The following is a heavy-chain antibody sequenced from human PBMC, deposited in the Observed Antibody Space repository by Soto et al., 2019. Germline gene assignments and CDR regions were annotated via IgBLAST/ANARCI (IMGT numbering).Heavy chain of an antibody. CDR1: GYTLTELS. CDR2: FEPEDGET. CDR3: ATDLPPTINAFDI. V-gene: IGHV1-24*01. J-gene: IGHJ3*02. Sequence: QVQLVQSGAAVKKPGASVQVSCKVSGYTLTELSMHWVRQAPGKGLEWMGGFEPEDGETSYAQKFQGRVTMTEDTSTDTAYMELSSLRSEDTAVYYGATDLPPTINAFDIWGQGTMVTVSS.